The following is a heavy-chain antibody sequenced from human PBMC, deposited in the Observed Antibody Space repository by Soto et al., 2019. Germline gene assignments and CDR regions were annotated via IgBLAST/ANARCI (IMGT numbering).Heavy chain of an antibody. CDR1: GYSFTSDW. Sequence: PGESLKISCKSSGYSFTSDWIGWVRQMPGKGLEWMGIIYPGDSDTRYSPSFQGQVTISVDKSISTAYLQWSSLKASDTAMYFCARQPTATTSYFDYWGQGTLVTVSS. V-gene: IGHV5-51*01. CDR3: ARQPTATTSYFDY. CDR2: IYPGDSDT. D-gene: IGHD4-4*01. J-gene: IGHJ4*02.